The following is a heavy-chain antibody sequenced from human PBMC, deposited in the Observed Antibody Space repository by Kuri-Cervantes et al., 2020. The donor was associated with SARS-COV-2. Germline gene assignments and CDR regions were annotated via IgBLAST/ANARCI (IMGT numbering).Heavy chain of an antibody. CDR2: INSDGSVT. Sequence: GGSLRLSCAASGFTFSRSWMLWVRQAPGKGLVWVSRINSDGSVTSYPDSVEGRFTISRDNAKNSLYLQMNSLRAEDTAVYYCAKELNEGYSSSWYFDYWGQGTLVTVSS. CDR1: GFTFSRSW. V-gene: IGHV3-74*01. D-gene: IGHD6-13*01. CDR3: AKELNEGYSSSWYFDY. J-gene: IGHJ4*02.